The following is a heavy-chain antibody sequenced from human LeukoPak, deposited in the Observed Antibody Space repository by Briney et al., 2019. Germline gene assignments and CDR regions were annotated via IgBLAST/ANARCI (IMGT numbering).Heavy chain of an antibody. V-gene: IGHV3-73*01. Sequence: GGSLRLSCAASGFTFSGSAMHWVRQASGKGLEWVGRIRSKANSYATAYAASVKGRFTISRDDSKNTAYLQMNSLKTEDTAVYYCTRRDNYADGDWGQEPRSPSPQ. J-gene: IGHJ4*01. CDR3: TRRDNYADGD. CDR2: IRSKANSYAT. CDR1: GFTFSGSA. D-gene: IGHD4-17*01.